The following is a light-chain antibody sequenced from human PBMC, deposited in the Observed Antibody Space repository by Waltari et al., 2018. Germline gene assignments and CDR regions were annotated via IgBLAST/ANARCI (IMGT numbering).Light chain of an antibody. CDR3: SVWDSDRNTWV. J-gene: IGLJ3*02. V-gene: IGLV1-40*01. CDR2: EDN. Sequence: QSVLTQPPSASGSPGQRVTISCTGRSFNIGAGYFVSWYQQFPGTAPKFLMYEDNTRVSGVSDRFSGSKSGYSASLTITGLQSDDEADYYCSVWDSDRNTWVFGGGTRLTVL. CDR1: SFNIGAGYF.